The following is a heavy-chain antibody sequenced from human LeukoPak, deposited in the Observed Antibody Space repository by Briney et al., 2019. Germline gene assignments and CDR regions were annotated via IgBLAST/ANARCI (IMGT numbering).Heavy chain of an antibody. CDR3: ARGNPRPKAYYDILTGYSPRYYYGMDV. CDR1: GFTFSSYG. J-gene: IGHJ6*02. CDR2: ISYDGSNK. Sequence: GRSLRLSCAASGFTFSSYGMHWVRQAPGKGLEWVAVISYDGSNKYYADSVKGRFTISRDNSKNTLYLQMNSLRPEDTAVYYCARGNPRPKAYYDILTGYSPRYYYGMDVWGQGTTVTVSS. D-gene: IGHD3-9*01. V-gene: IGHV3-30*03.